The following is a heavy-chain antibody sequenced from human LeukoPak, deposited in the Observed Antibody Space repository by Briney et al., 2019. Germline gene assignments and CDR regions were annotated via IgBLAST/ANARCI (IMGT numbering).Heavy chain of an antibody. J-gene: IGHJ5*02. D-gene: IGHD3-10*01. Sequence: PGASLRLSCAASGFTFSSYAMSWVRQAPGKGLEWVSAISGSGGSTYYADSVKGRFTISRDNSKNTLYLQMNSLRAEDTAVYYCAKDPGGAGPPGAGFPPGGQGPLVTVS. V-gene: IGHV3-23*01. CDR3: AKDPGGAGPPGAGFPP. CDR2: ISGSGGST. CDR1: GFTFSSYA.